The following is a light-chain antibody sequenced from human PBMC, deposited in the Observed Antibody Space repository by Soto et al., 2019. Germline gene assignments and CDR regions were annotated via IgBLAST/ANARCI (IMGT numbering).Light chain of an antibody. CDR3: QQYGSSPRT. Sequence: EIVLTQSPGALSLSPGERATLSCGASQSVSSSYLAWYQQKPGQAPRLLIYGASTRATGIPDRFSGSGSVTDFTLTISRLEPEDFAVNYCQQYGSSPRTFGKGTKVEIK. V-gene: IGKV3-20*01. CDR2: GAS. CDR1: QSVSSSY. J-gene: IGKJ1*01.